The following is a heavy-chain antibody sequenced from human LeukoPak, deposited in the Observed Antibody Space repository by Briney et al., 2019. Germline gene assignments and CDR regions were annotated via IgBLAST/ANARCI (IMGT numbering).Heavy chain of an antibody. V-gene: IGHV3-53*01. Sequence: PGGSLRLSCAASGFTVSSNYMSWVRQAPGKGLEWVSVIYTGGSTYYADFVKGRFTISRDDSKNTLFLQMNSLRAEDTAVYYCARALKTEYFQHWGQGTLVTVSS. J-gene: IGHJ1*01. CDR3: ARALKTEYFQH. CDR2: IYTGGST. CDR1: GFTVSSNY.